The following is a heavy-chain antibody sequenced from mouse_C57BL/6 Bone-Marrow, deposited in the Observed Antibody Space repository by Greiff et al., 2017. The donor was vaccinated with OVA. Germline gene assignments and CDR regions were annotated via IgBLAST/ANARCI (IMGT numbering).Heavy chain of an antibody. D-gene: IGHD1-1*01. Sequence: EVKLMESGGGLVKPGGSLKLSCAASGFTFSSYAMSWVRQTPEKRLEWVATISDGGSYTYYPDNVKGRFTISRDNAKNNLYLQMSHLKSEDTAMYYCARDPPYYYGDYFDYWGQGTTLTVSS. V-gene: IGHV5-4*01. CDR3: ARDPPYYYGDYFDY. CDR2: ISDGGSYT. J-gene: IGHJ2*01. CDR1: GFTFSSYA.